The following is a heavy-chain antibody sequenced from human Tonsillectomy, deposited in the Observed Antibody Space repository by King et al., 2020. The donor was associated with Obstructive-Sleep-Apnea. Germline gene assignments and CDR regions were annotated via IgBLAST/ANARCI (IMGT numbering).Heavy chain of an antibody. CDR1: GGSISSYY. Sequence: QLQESGPGLVKPSETLSLTCTVSGGSISSYYWSWIRQPPGKGLEWIGYIYYSGSTNYNPSLKSRVTISVDTSKNQFSLKLSSVTAADTAVYYCARGGEYSYGSLYYYYGMDVWGQGTTVTVSS. V-gene: IGHV4-59*01. CDR2: IYYSGST. CDR3: ARGGEYSYGSLYYYYGMDV. J-gene: IGHJ6*02. D-gene: IGHD5-18*01.